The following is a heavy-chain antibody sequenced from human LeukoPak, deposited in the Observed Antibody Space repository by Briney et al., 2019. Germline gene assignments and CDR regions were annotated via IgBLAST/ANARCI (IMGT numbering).Heavy chain of an antibody. CDR2: ISSSSEYI. Sequence: ETLSLTCSVSGYSISSGYYWDWIRPPPGKGLEWVSFISSSSEYIYYADSVKGRFIISRDNAKNSLYLQVNSLRAEDTAVYYCARVRYSSSSRGYFDYWGQGTLVTVSS. V-gene: IGHV3-21*01. CDR1: GYSISSGYY. D-gene: IGHD6-6*01. CDR3: ARVRYSSSSRGYFDY. J-gene: IGHJ4*02.